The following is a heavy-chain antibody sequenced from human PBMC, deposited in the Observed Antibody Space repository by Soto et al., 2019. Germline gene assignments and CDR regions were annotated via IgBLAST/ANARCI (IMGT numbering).Heavy chain of an antibody. V-gene: IGHV3-30*18. CDR3: AKDVSGGSGWYGYYYYYGMDV. Sequence: PGGSLRLSCAASGFTFSSYGTHWVRQAPGKGLEWVAVISYDGSNKYYADSVKGRFTISRDNSKNTLYLQMNSLRAEDTAVYYCAKDVSGGSGWYGYYYYYGMDVWGQGTTVTVSS. CDR1: GFTFSSYG. J-gene: IGHJ6*02. D-gene: IGHD6-19*01. CDR2: ISYDGSNK.